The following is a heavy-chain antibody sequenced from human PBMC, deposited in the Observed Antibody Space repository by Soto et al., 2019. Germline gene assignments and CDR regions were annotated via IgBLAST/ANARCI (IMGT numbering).Heavy chain of an antibody. V-gene: IGHV1-24*01. D-gene: IGHD3-22*01. CDR2: FDPEDAEI. CDR1: GYTLTELS. CDR3: AGITMIVVGAYGMDV. J-gene: IGHJ6*02. Sequence: GASVKVSCKVSGYTLTELSMHWVRQAPGKGLEWMGGFDPEDAEIIYAQKFQGRVTMTEDTPTDTAYMELSSLRSEDTAVYYCAGITMIVVGAYGMDVWGQGTTVTVS.